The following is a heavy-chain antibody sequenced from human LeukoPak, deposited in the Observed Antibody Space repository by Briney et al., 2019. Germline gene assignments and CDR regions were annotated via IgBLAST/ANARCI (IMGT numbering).Heavy chain of an antibody. CDR2: IRSKANSYAT. CDR3: TTHGQFDP. V-gene: IGHV3-73*01. CDR1: GFTFSGSA. J-gene: IGHJ5*02. Sequence: GESLRLSCAASGFTFSGSAMHWVRQASGRGLERVGRIRSKANSYATAYAASVKGRFTISRDDSKDTAYLQMNSLKTEDTAVYYCTTHGQFDPWGQGTLVTVSS.